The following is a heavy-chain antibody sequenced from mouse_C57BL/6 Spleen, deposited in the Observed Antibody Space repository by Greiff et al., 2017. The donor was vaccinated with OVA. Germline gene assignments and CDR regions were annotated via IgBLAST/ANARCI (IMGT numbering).Heavy chain of an antibody. CDR1: GYTFTDYY. Sequence: VQLQQSGPVLVKPGASVKMSCKASGYTFTDYYMNWVKQSHGKSLEWIGVINPYNGGTSYNQKFKGKATLTVDKSSSTAYMELNSLTSEDSAVYYCARTTVVLYYFDYWAQGTTLTVSS. CDR2: INPYNGGT. D-gene: IGHD1-1*01. V-gene: IGHV1-19*01. J-gene: IGHJ2*01. CDR3: ARTTVVLYYFDY.